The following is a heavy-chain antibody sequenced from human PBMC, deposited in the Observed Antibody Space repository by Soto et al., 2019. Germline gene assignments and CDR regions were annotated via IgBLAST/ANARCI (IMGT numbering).Heavy chain of an antibody. CDR3: AKELFNSWYYFDY. J-gene: IGHJ4*02. Sequence: PGGALRVSCAASGFTFSSHGMHWVRQAPGKGLEWVAIVSSDGGYKYYAESVQGRFTISRDDSKNTLYLQMNSLRAEDTAVYYCAKELFNSWYYFDYWGQGTLVTVSS. CDR1: GFTFSSHG. D-gene: IGHD1-1*01. CDR2: VSSDGGYK. V-gene: IGHV3-30*18.